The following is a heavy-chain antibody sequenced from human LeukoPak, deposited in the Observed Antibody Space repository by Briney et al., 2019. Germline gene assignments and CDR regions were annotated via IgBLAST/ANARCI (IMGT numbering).Heavy chain of an antibody. V-gene: IGHV1-2*02. D-gene: IGHD5-12*01. CDR2: INPNSGGT. Sequence: ASVKVSCKASGYTFADYYMQWVRQAPGQGLEWMGWINPNSGGTNYAQKFQGRVTMTRDTSISTAYMELSSLRSDDSAVYYCARWGYSGYGPPPPSDDYWGQGTLVTVSS. CDR1: GYTFADYY. CDR3: ARWGYSGYGPPPPSDDY. J-gene: IGHJ4*02.